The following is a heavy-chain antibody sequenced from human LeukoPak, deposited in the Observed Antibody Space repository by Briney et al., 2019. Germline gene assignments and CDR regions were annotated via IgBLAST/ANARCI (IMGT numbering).Heavy chain of an antibody. CDR3: ARGWVTHGFDF. CDR2: INHSADT. V-gene: IGHV4-34*01. Sequence: PPETLSLTCAVYGGSFSTYYWTWVRQSPGKGLEWIGDINHSADTNYNPSLKSRVSISMDASKNQFSLKLNSVTAADTAVYYCARGWVTHGFDFWGLGTPVTVS. J-gene: IGHJ4*02. CDR1: GGSFSTYY. D-gene: IGHD5-18*01.